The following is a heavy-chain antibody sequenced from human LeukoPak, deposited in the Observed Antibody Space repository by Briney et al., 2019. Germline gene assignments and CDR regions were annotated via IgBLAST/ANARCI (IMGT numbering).Heavy chain of an antibody. CDR1: GGSISSYY. Sequence: SETLSLTCTVSGGSISSYYWSWIRQPPGKGLEWIGYIYYSGSTNYNPSLKSRVTISVDTSKNQFSLKLSSVTAADTAVYYCARSVLGWLFDIWGQGTMVTVSS. V-gene: IGHV4-59*01. CDR2: IYYSGST. J-gene: IGHJ3*02. D-gene: IGHD3-3*01. CDR3: ARSVLGWLFDI.